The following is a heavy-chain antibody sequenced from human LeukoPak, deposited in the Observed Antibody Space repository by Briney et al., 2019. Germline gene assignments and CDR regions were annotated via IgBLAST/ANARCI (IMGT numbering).Heavy chain of an antibody. V-gene: IGHV4-59*01. J-gene: IGHJ5*02. Sequence: PSETLSLTCTVSGGSISSYYWSWIRQPPGKGLEWIGYIYYSGSTNYNPSLKSRVTISVETSKNQFSLKLSSVTAADTAVYYCGRGIQSFDPWGQGTLVTVSS. CDR1: GGSISSYY. CDR3: GRGIQSFDP. CDR2: IYYSGST.